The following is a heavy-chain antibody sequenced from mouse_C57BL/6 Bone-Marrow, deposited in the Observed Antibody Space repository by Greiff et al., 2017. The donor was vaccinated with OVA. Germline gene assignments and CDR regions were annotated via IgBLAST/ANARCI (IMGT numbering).Heavy chain of an antibody. V-gene: IGHV5-17*01. CDR3: ARPNWDPAWFAY. J-gene: IGHJ3*01. Sequence: DVKLVESGGGLVKPGGSLKLSCAASGFTFSDYGMHWVRQAPEKGLEWVAYISSGSSTIYYADTVKGRFTISRDNAKNTLFLQMTSLRSEDTAMYYCARPNWDPAWFAYWGQGTLVTVSA. CDR1: GFTFSDYG. D-gene: IGHD4-1*01. CDR2: ISSGSSTI.